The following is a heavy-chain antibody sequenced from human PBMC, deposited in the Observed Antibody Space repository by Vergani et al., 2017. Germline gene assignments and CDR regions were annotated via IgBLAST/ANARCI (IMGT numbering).Heavy chain of an antibody. CDR1: GFTLNTYG. J-gene: IGHJ1*01. V-gene: IGHV3-30*02. CDR2: IRYDGTKR. CDR3: TKAGQYDSDNFHDS. Sequence: QVQILQSGGCVVQPGGSLRLSCTLSGFTLNTYGIHWVRQAPGKGLEWVSFIRYDGTKRFYGDSVKGRFTISRDNSQTTVFLQMNSLRADDSAVYYCTKAGQYDSDNFHDSWGQGALVTVAS. D-gene: IGHD3-22*01.